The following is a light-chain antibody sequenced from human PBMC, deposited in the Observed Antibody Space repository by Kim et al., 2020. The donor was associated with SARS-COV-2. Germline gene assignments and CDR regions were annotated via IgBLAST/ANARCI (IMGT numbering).Light chain of an antibody. Sequence: VSTGQTARITCSGDALPEKQTYWYQQKSGPATLLLIYKDSEGPSGIPGRFSGSSSGTTVTLTISGVQAEDDADYYCQSADGSGTYVFGTGTKVTVL. CDR1: ALPEKQ. CDR3: QSADGSGTYV. V-gene: IGLV3-25*03. CDR2: KDS. J-gene: IGLJ1*01.